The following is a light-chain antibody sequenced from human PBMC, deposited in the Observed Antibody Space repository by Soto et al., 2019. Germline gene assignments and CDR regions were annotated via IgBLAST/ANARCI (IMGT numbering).Light chain of an antibody. CDR2: DVS. V-gene: IGLV2-14*01. J-gene: IGLJ2*01. CDR1: SNNVGGYNY. CDR3: SSYTVSSTVI. Sequence: QYALTQPASVSGSPGQSITISCTGTSNNVGGYNYVSWYQQHPGKAPKLMIYDVSNRPSGVSNRFSGSRSGNTASLIISGLQTEDEADYYCSSYTVSSTVIFGGGTKLTGL.